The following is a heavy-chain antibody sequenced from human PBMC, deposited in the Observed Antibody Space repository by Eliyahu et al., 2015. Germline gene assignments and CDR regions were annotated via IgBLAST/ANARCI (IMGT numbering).Heavy chain of an antibody. CDR2: IIYHGNKE. J-gene: IGHJ4*02. V-gene: IGHV3-30*18. Sequence: QVQLVESGGGVVQPGRSLRLSCAASGFSLSAYGMHWVRQAPGKGLEWVAGIIYHGNKEYYADSVKGRFTISRDTSRNTLYLQMNSLRVEDTAVYYCAKDPRYLGSGNPYVDYWGQGTLVTVAS. CDR1: GFSLSAYG. CDR3: AKDPRYLGSGNPYVDY. D-gene: IGHD1-1*01.